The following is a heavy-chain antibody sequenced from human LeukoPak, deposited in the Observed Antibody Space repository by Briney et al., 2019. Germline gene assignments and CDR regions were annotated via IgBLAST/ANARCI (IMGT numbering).Heavy chain of an antibody. D-gene: IGHD3-10*01. V-gene: IGHV1-18*01. CDR1: GYTFTSYG. J-gene: IGHJ6*02. CDR3: ARDGGSGSYYVYGMDV. Sequence: GASVKVSCKASGYTFTSYGISWVRQAPGQGLEWMGWISAYNGNTNYAQKLQGRVTMTTDTSTSTAYMELRSLRSDDTAVYYCARDGGSGSYYVYGMDVWGQGTTVTVSS. CDR2: ISAYNGNT.